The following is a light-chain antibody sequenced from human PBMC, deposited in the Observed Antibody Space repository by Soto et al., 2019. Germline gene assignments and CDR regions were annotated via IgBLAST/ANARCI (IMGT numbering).Light chain of an antibody. J-gene: IGLJ2*01. CDR3: SSFTSSNTLV. CDR2: DVS. V-gene: IGLV2-14*01. CDR1: SSDVGGYIY. Sequence: QSALTQPASVSGSPGQSITISCTGTSSDVGGYIYVSWHQQHLGTAPKLMIYDVSNRPSGVSNRFSGSKSGNTASLTISGLQAEDEADYYCSSFTSSNTLVFGGGTKLTVL.